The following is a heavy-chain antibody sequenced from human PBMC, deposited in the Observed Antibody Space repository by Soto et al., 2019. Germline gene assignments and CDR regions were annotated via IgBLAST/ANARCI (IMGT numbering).Heavy chain of an antibody. CDR1: GGSISSGGNS. J-gene: IGHJ4*02. Sequence: QLQLQESGSGLVKPSQTLSLTCAVSGGSISSGGNSWSWIRQPPGKGLEWIGYIYHSGSTYYNPSLKSRVTISVDRSKNQFSLKLSSVTPSDTAVYYCAAGGGLPRYYWGQGTLVTVSS. V-gene: IGHV4-30-2*01. D-gene: IGHD5-12*01. CDR2: IYHSGST. CDR3: AAGGGLPRYY.